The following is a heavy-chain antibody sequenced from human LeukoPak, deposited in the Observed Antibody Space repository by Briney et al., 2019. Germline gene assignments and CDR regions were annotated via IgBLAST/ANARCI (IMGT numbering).Heavy chain of an antibody. CDR3: ARGTWLNKLFDY. J-gene: IGHJ4*02. D-gene: IGHD1/OR15-1a*01. CDR1: GFTVSSNY. V-gene: IGHV3-66*01. CDR2: IYSGVST. Sequence: GGSLRLSCAASGFTVSSNYMSWVRQAPGKGLEWVSVIYSGVSTYYADSVKGRFTISRDNSKNTLYLQMNSLRAEDTAVYYCARGTWLNKLFDYWGQGTLVTVSS.